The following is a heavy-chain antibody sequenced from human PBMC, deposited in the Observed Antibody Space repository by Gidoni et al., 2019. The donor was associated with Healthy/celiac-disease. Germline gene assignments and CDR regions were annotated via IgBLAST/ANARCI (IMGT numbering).Heavy chain of an antibody. CDR1: GFTFSSYW. CDR2: IKQDGSEK. D-gene: IGHD1-26*01. V-gene: IGHV3-7*01. J-gene: IGHJ3*02. Sequence: EVQLVESGGGLVQPGGSLRLSCAASGFTFSSYWMSWVRQAPGKGLEWGANIKQDGSEKYYVDSGKGRFTISRDNAKNSLYLQMNSLRAEDTAVYYCAREWDSNDAFDIWGQGTMVTVSS. CDR3: AREWDSNDAFDI.